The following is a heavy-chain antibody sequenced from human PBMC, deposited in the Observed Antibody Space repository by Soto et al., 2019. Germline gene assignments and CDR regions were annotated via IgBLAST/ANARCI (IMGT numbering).Heavy chain of an antibody. V-gene: IGHV4-31*03. D-gene: IGHD3-22*01. CDR1: GDSISSGGYY. CDR3: ARVYYDSSGFFTLGNY. CDR2: IYFGGRS. Sequence: SETLSLTCTVSGDSISSGGYYWSWIRQHPGKGLECIGHIYFGGRSYYNPSLESRVTISVDTSQNQFSLKLSSVTAADTAVYYCARVYYDSSGFFTLGNYWGQGTLVTV. J-gene: IGHJ4*02.